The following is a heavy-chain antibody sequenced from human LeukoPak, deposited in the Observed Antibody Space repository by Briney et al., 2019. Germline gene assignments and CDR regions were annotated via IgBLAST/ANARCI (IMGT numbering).Heavy chain of an antibody. Sequence: GASVKVSCKTSGYSFTSFFLNWVRQAPGQGLEWMGRINPNSGGTDSGQKFQGRVILTRDTSITTSYMEVISLTSDDTAVYYCARASLASAGTRFWGQGTLVIVSS. CDR3: ARASLASAGTRF. CDR1: GYSFTSFF. CDR2: INPNSGGT. V-gene: IGHV1-2*02. J-gene: IGHJ1*01. D-gene: IGHD6-13*01.